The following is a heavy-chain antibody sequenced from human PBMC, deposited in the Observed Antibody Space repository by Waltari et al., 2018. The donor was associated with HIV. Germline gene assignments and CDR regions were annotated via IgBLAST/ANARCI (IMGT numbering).Heavy chain of an antibody. CDR2: VNHVGLT. Sequence: QVHLEQWGTGLLRPSETLSLTCAVYGGSFSGYYWSWIRQSPGRGLGWIGEVNHVGLTNYGPSLKGRVNVSVDTSKNQFSLTMRSVTAADTAVYYCARDSAPGLAVDDDDGEFFYYGLDVWGQGTTVTVSS. CDR3: ARDSAPGLAVDDDDGEFFYYGLDV. V-gene: IGHV4-34*01. D-gene: IGHD6-19*01. CDR1: GGSFSGYY. J-gene: IGHJ6*01.